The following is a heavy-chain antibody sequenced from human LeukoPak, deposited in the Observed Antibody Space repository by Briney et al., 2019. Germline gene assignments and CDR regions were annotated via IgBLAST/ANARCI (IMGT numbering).Heavy chain of an antibody. CDR1: GGSITRYY. CDR2: IYYIANA. D-gene: IGHD2/OR15-2a*01. CDR3: ASHNSLGGPLAHFDY. J-gene: IGHJ4*02. Sequence: PSETLSLTCSVAGGSITRYYWSWVRQPPGKGLEWIGFIYYIANANYNPSLKSRVTISVDTSKNHLSLKLNSVTAADTAVYYCASHNSLGGPLAHFDYWGQGLLVAVSS. V-gene: IGHV4-59*08.